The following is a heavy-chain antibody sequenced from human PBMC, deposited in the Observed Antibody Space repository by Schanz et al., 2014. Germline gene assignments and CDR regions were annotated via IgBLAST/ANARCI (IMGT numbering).Heavy chain of an antibody. Sequence: EVQLLESGGGLVQPGGSLRLSCAASGFIFGSSVMAWVRQAPGKGLEWVSSISSGGGSTYYADSVKGRFTISRDNFKGALYLQMSSLRAEDTAVYYCAKGRFGELSAFDIWGQGTMVTVSS. D-gene: IGHD3-10*01. CDR2: ISSGGGST. CDR3: AKGRFGELSAFDI. J-gene: IGHJ3*02. V-gene: IGHV3-23*01. CDR1: GFIFGSSV.